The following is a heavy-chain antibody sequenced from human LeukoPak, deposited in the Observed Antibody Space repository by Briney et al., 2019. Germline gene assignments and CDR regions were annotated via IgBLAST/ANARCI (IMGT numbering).Heavy chain of an antibody. D-gene: IGHD2-21*01. Sequence: GGSLRLSCAASGFTFSSYAMSWVRQAPGKGLEWVSAISGSGGSTYYADPVKGRFTISRDNSKNTLYLQMNSLGAEDTAVYYCAKFLPTHIVVANYYFDYWGQGTLVTVSS. CDR1: GFTFSSYA. CDR2: ISGSGGST. V-gene: IGHV3-23*01. J-gene: IGHJ4*02. CDR3: AKFLPTHIVVANYYFDY.